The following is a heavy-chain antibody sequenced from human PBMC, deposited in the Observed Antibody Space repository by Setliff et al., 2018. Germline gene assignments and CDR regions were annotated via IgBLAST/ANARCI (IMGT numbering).Heavy chain of an antibody. CDR3: AKFSRLGANTFFDY. CDR2: IRFDGTIK. CDR1: RIAFSSFA. V-gene: IGHV3-30*02. J-gene: IGHJ4*02. D-gene: IGHD1-26*01. Sequence: PGGSLILSCAASRIAFSSFAMHWVRQAPGKGLEWVGFIRFDGTIKYYADSVKGRFTISRDNSKNTLYLEMNSLRSEDTGIYYCAKFSRLGANTFFDYWGQGTLVTVSS.